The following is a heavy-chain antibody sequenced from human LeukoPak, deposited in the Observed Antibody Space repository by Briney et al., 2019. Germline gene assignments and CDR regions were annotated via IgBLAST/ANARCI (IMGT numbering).Heavy chain of an antibody. CDR1: GFTFSGSA. J-gene: IGHJ4*02. V-gene: IGHV3-73*01. CDR2: IRSKANSYAT. CDR3: TRLAAAGPLFDY. D-gene: IGHD6-13*01. Sequence: GGALRLSCAASGFTFSGSAMHWVRQASGKGLEWVGRIRSKANSYATAYAASVKGRFTISRDDSKNTAYLQMNSLKTEDTAVYYCTRLAAAGPLFDYWGQGTLVTVSS.